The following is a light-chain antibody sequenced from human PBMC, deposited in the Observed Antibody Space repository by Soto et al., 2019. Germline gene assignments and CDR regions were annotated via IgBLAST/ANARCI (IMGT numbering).Light chain of an antibody. CDR2: VNSDGSH. V-gene: IGLV4-69*01. J-gene: IGLJ2*01. CDR3: QTWGTGIHVV. Sequence: QLVLTQSPSASASLGASVKLTCTLSSGHSSDAIAWHQQQPGKGPRYLMKVNSDGSHSKGDGIPDRFSGSRSGAERYLTISSLQSEDEADYYCQTWGTGIHVVFGGGTKLTVL. CDR1: SGHSSDA.